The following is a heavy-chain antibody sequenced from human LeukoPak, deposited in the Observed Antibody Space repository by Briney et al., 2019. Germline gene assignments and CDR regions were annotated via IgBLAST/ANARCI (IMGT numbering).Heavy chain of an antibody. V-gene: IGHV3-53*01. D-gene: IGHD2-15*01. CDR1: GFTVSSNY. J-gene: IGHJ4*02. CDR3: AAGYCSGGSCPVRY. Sequence: GGSLRLSCAASGFTVSSNYMSWVRQAPGKGLEWVSVIYSGGSTYYADSVKGRFTISRDNSKNTLYLQVNSLRAEDTAVYYCAAGYCSGGSCPVRYWGQGTLVTVSS. CDR2: IYSGGST.